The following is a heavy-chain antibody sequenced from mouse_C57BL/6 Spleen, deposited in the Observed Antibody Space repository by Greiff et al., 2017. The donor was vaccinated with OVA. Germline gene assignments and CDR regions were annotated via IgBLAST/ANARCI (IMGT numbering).Heavy chain of an antibody. CDR2: ISYDGSN. D-gene: IGHD1-1*01. Sequence: ESGPGLVKPSQSLSLTCSVTGYSITSGYYWNWIRQFPGNKLEWMGYISYDGSNNYNPSLKNRISITRDTSKNQFFLKLNSVTTEDTATYYCAREGGDYGSSPFAYWGQGTLVTVSA. CDR3: AREGGDYGSSPFAY. J-gene: IGHJ3*01. V-gene: IGHV3-6*01. CDR1: GYSITSGYY.